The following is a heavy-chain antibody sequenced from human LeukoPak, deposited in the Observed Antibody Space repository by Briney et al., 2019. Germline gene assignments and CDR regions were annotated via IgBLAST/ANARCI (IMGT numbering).Heavy chain of an antibody. J-gene: IGHJ4*02. V-gene: IGHV3-30*03. D-gene: IGHD3-9*01. CDR1: GFTFSNYG. CDR2: ISYDGSNK. Sequence: GGSLRLSCAASGFTFSNYGMHWVRQAPGKGLEWVAVISYDGSNKYYADSVKGRFTISRDSAKNSLYLQMNSLRGEDTAVYYCARGLTYWGQGTLVTVSS. CDR3: ARGLTY.